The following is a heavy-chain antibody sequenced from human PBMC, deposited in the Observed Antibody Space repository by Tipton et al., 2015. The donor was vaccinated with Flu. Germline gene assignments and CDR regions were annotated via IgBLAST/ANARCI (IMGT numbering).Heavy chain of an antibody. CDR3: ARDSPYDSSGYYSDY. V-gene: IGHV4-39*07. Sequence: LRLSCTVSGGSISSTYYWGWIRQPPGKGLEWIGSIFYSGSFSGGSTYYNPSLKSRVTISVDTSKNQFSLKLSSVIAADTAIYYCARDSPYDSSGYYSDYWGQGTQVTVSS. J-gene: IGHJ4*02. CDR1: GGSISSTYY. D-gene: IGHD3-22*01. CDR2: IFYSGSFSGGST.